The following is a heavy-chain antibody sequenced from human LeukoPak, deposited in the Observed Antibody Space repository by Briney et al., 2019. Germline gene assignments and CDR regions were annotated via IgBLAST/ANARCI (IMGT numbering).Heavy chain of an antibody. CDR3: ARSTRGYDQTFDY. V-gene: IGHV4-34*01. CDR1: GGSFSGYY. J-gene: IGHJ4*02. Sequence: SETLSLTCAVYGGSFSGYYWSWIRQPPGKGLEWIGEINHSGSTNYNPSLKSRVTISVDTSKNQFSLKLSSVTAADTTVYYCARSTRGYDQTFDYWGQGTLVTVSS. D-gene: IGHD5-12*01. CDR2: INHSGST.